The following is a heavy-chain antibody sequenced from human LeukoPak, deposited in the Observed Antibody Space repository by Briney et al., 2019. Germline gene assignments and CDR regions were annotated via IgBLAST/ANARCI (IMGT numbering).Heavy chain of an antibody. J-gene: IGHJ2*01. Sequence: GGSLRLSCAASGFTFSSYSMNWVRQAPGKGLEWVSYISSSSSTIYYADSVKGRFTISRDNAKNSLYLQMSSLRADDTAVYYYARDADGHLDLWGRGTLVTVSS. V-gene: IGHV3-48*01. CDR2: ISSSSSTI. D-gene: IGHD5-24*01. CDR3: ARDADGHLDL. CDR1: GFTFSSYS.